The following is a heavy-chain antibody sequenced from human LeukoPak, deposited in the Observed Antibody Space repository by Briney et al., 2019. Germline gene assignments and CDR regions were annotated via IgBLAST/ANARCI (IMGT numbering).Heavy chain of an antibody. V-gene: IGHV4-4*09. J-gene: IGHJ3*02. Sequence: SETLSLTCTVSGGSISSYYWSWIRQPPGKGLEWIGYIYTSGSTNYNPSLKSRVTISVDTSKNQFSLKLSSVTAADTAVYYCARRGGEPDNDAFDIWGQGTMVTVSS. CDR3: ARRGGEPDNDAFDI. D-gene: IGHD1-14*01. CDR1: GGSISSYY. CDR2: IYTSGST.